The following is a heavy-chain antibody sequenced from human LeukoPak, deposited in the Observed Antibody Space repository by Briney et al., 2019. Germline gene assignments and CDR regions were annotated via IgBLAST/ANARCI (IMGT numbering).Heavy chain of an antibody. CDR3: AKGIYTSSSYYDS. CDR2: IIGGGDYT. V-gene: IGHV3-23*01. CDR1: GFTFSSYV. J-gene: IGHJ4*02. D-gene: IGHD6-6*01. Sequence: GGSLRLSCAASGFTFSSYVMTWVRQAPGKGLAWVSTIIGGGDYTYYVDSVKGRFTISRDNSKNTLYLQVNSLRAEDTAVYYCAKGIYTSSSYYDSWGQGTLVTVSS.